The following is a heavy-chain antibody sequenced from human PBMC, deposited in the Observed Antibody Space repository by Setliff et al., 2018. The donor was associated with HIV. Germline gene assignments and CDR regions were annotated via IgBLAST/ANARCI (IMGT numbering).Heavy chain of an antibody. J-gene: IGHJ4*02. Sequence: SETLSLTCTVSGGIISSDSFFWSWIRQPAGKGLEWIGHSSATGRTNYNPSLKSRVTMSVDTSKNQFSLKLGSVTAADTAVYYCARDRLYYFDYWGQGTLVTVSS. V-gene: IGHV4-61*10. CDR2: SSATGRT. CDR3: ARDRLYYFDY. D-gene: IGHD6-19*01. CDR1: GGIISSDSFF.